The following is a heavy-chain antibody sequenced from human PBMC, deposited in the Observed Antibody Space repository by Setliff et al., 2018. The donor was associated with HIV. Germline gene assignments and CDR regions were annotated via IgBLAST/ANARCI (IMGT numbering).Heavy chain of an antibody. CDR1: GGSISSHY. V-gene: IGHV4-4*08. CDR2: IYTSGST. D-gene: IGHD3-3*01. J-gene: IGHJ6*03. CDR3: ARCYYNFWSGYPLDYMDV. Sequence: KPSETLSLTCTVSGGSISSHYWSWIRQPPGKGLEWIGHIYTSGSTNYNPSLKSRVTMSVGTSKNQFSLKLSSVTAADTAVYCCARCYYNFWSGYPLDYMDVWGKGTTVTVSS.